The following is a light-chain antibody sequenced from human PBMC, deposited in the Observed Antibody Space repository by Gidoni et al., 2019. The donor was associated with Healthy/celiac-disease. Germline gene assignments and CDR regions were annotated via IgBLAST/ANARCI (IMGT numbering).Light chain of an antibody. CDR1: QSVSSN. CDR3: QQYNNWPPRYT. CDR2: GES. V-gene: IGKV3-15*01. J-gene: IGKJ2*01. Sequence: EIVMTQSPATLSVSPGERATLSSRASQSVSSNLAWYQQKPGQAPRLLIYGESTRATGIPARFSGSGSGTEFTLTISSLQSEDFAVYYCQQYNNWPPRYTFGQGTKLEIK.